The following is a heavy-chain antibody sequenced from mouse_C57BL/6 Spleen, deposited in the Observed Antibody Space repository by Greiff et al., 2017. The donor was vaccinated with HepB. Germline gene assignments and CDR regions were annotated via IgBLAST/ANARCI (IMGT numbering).Heavy chain of an antibody. CDR1: GFSLTSYG. CDR3: ARRSYGSAMDY. J-gene: IGHJ4*01. D-gene: IGHD1-1*01. Sequence: VMLVESGPGLVAPSQSLSITCTVSGFSLTSYGVDWVRQSPGKGLEWLGVIWGVGSTNYNSALKSRLSISKDNSKSQVFLKMNSLQTDDTAMYYCARRSYGSAMDYWGQGTSVTVSS. V-gene: IGHV2-6*01. CDR2: IWGVGST.